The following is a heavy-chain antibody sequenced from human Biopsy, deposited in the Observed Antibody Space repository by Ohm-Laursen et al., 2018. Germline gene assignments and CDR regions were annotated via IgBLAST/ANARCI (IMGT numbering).Heavy chain of an antibody. CDR2: INHSGRT. Sequence: TLSLTCAVYGESFNGYYWSWIRQTPGKGLEWIGEINHSGRTNYNPSLKSRVTISVDTSKNQFSLKLRSVTAADTAVYYCARAVDYYDPYYYYGLDVWGQGTTVTVSS. CDR3: ARAVDYYDPYYYYGLDV. CDR1: GESFNGYY. D-gene: IGHD3-16*01. V-gene: IGHV4-34*01. J-gene: IGHJ6*02.